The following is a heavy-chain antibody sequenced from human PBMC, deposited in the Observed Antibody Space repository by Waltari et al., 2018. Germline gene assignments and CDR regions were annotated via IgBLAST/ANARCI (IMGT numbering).Heavy chain of an antibody. Sequence: QEQLVQSGAEVKEPGASVKVSCKASGDTYTGYDIHRLRQAPGQGPGSMGWINPNRGDTKYAQRFEGRVTMTRDTSISTAYMDLSRLRSDDTAVYYCAREAEGVGGTVDYWGQGTLVIVSS. D-gene: IGHD1-26*01. J-gene: IGHJ4*02. CDR1: GDTYTGYD. CDR2: INPNRGDT. CDR3: AREAEGVGGTVDY. V-gene: IGHV1-2*02.